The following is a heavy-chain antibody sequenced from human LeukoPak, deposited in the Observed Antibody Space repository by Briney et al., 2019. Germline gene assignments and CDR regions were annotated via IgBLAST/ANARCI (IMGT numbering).Heavy chain of an antibody. CDR1: GFTFSSYG. D-gene: IGHD6-6*01. CDR3: AKELYSSSSVYYYYYGMDV. Sequence: GGSLRLSCAASGFTFSSYGMQWVRQAPGKGLEWVAVISYDGSNKYYADSVKGRFTISRDNSKNTLYLRMNSLRAEDTAVYYCAKELYSSSSVYYYYYGMDVWGQGTTVTVSS. J-gene: IGHJ6*02. CDR2: ISYDGSNK. V-gene: IGHV3-30*18.